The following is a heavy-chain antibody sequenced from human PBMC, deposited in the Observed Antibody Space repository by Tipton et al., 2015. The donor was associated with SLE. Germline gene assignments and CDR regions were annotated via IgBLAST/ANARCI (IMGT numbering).Heavy chain of an antibody. CDR1: GGSISSGDYY. D-gene: IGHD3-22*01. CDR3: AREVITTAFDI. V-gene: IGHV4-61*08. Sequence: TLSLTCTVSGGSISSGDYYWSWIRQPPGKGLEWIGYIYYSGSTNYNPSLKSRVTISVDTSKNQFSLKLSSVTAADTAVYYCAREVITTAFDIWGQGTMVTVSS. CDR2: IYYSGST. J-gene: IGHJ3*02.